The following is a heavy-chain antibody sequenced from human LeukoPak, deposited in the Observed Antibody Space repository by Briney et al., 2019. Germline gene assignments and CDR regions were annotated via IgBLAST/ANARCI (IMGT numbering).Heavy chain of an antibody. J-gene: IGHJ4*02. CDR3: ARTQFVVVPAAMFVYFDY. D-gene: IGHD2-2*01. V-gene: IGHV4-4*02. CDR1: GGSISSSNW. CDR2: IYYSGST. Sequence: PSGTLSLTCAVSGGSISSSNWWSWVRQHPGKGLEWIGYIYYSGSTYYNPSLKSRVTISVDTSKNQFTLKLSSVTAADTAVYYCARTQFVVVPAAMFVYFDYWGQGTLVTVSS.